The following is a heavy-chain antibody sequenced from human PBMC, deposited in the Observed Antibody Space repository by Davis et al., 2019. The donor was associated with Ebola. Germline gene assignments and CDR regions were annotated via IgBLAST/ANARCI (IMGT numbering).Heavy chain of an antibody. Sequence: SVPVSCKASGDTFSNYAFNWVRHAPGQGLEWMGGILPTFGTTNYAQKFQGRVSITADESTSTAYMELSSLRSDDTAVYYCARGRVGEYQLPRAWGQGTLVSVSS. D-gene: IGHD2-2*01. CDR1: GDTFSNYA. CDR2: ILPTFGTT. CDR3: ARGRVGEYQLPRA. J-gene: IGHJ5*02. V-gene: IGHV1-69*13.